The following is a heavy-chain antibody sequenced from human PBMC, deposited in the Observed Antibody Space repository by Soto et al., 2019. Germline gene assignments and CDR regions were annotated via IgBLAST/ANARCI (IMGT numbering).Heavy chain of an antibody. D-gene: IGHD3-10*01. CDR3: AKGGPIVRGPGGYFDY. CDR2: ISYDGSNK. Sequence: QVQLVESGGGVVQPGRSLRLSCAASGFTFSSYGMHWVRQAPGKGLEWVAVISYDGSNKYYADSVKGRFTISRDNSKNTLYMQMSRLRAEDTAVYYCAKGGPIVRGPGGYFDYWGQGTLVTVSS. V-gene: IGHV3-30*18. CDR1: GFTFSSYG. J-gene: IGHJ4*02.